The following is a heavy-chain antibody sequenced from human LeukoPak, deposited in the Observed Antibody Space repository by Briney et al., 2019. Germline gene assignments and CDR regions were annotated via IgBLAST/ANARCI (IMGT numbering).Heavy chain of an antibody. CDR3: ARGLSNSI. V-gene: IGHV4-34*01. CDR1: GGSFSGYY. CDR2: INHSGST. Sequence: PSETLSLTCAVYGGSFSGYYWSWIRQPPGKGLEWIGEINHSGSTNYNPSLKSRVTISVDTSKNQFSLKLSSETAADTAVYYCARGLSNSIWGQGTLVTVSS. J-gene: IGHJ4*02. D-gene: IGHD2/OR15-2a*01.